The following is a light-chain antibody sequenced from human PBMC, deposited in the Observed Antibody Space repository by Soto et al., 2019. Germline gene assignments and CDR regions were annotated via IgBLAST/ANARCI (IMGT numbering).Light chain of an antibody. V-gene: IGKV3-15*01. J-gene: IGKJ2*01. Sequence: EIVMTQSPATLSVSPGERATLSCRASQSVSSDLAWYQQKPGQAPRLLIYGASTRATGIPARFIGSGSGTEFTLTISGLQSEDFAVYYCQQYNNWPPFTFGQGTKLGIK. CDR1: QSVSSD. CDR3: QQYNNWPPFT. CDR2: GAS.